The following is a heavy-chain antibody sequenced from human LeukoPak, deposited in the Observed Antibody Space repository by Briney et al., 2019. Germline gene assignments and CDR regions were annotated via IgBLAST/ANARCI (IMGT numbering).Heavy chain of an antibody. CDR1: GFSSSNYG. CDR2: ITGNGGTT. D-gene: IGHD3-10*01. CDR3: ARGGVDYYGSGTYYLMYYFDY. J-gene: IGHJ4*02. Sequence: PGGSLRLSCAASGFSSSNYGMNWVRQAPGKGLEWVSGITGNGGTTYYADSVKGRFTISRDNSRNTAYLQMNSLRAEDTAVYFCARGGVDYYGSGTYYLMYYFDYWGQGALVTVSS. V-gene: IGHV3-23*01.